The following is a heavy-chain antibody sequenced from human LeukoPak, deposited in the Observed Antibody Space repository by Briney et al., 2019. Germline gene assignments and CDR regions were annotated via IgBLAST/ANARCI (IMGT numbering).Heavy chain of an antibody. J-gene: IGHJ5*02. V-gene: IGHV1-18*01. Sequence: SVNLSCAASGYTFGIYGISWVRQAPGQGLEWMAWISTYDGDTNYAHKFEGRVTMTTETSTNTAYMELRSLRSDDTASHYCARDYGTRGGHCYKELLYDPCGQGSLVTAS. CDR1: GYTFGIYG. CDR2: ISTYDGDT. D-gene: IGHD2-21*02. CDR3: ARDYGTRGGHCYKELLYDP.